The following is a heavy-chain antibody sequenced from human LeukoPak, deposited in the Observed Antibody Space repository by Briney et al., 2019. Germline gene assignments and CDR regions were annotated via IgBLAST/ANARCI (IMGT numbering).Heavy chain of an antibody. J-gene: IGHJ6*02. CDR1: GDSISSYY. Sequence: SETLSLTCTVSGDSISSYYWSWIRQPPGKGLEWIGYIYYSGSTNYNPSLKSRVTISVDTSKNQFSLKLSSVTAADTAVYYCARVGDYYYGMDVWGQGTTVTVSS. CDR3: ARVGDYYYGMDV. D-gene: IGHD3-16*01. CDR2: IYYSGST. V-gene: IGHV4-59*01.